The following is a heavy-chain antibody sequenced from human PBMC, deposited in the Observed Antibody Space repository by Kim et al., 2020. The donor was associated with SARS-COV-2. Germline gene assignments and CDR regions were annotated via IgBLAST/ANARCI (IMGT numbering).Heavy chain of an antibody. V-gene: IGHV1-8*01. CDR1: GYTFTSYD. D-gene: IGHD3-16*02. J-gene: IGHJ4*02. CDR3: ARARMITFGGVIVFGWGPVDFDY. CDR2: MNPNSGNT. Sequence: ASVKVSCKASGYTFTSYDINWVRQATGQGLEWMGWMNPNSGNTGYAQKFQGRVTMTRNTSISTAYMELSSLRSEDTAVYYCARARMITFGGVIVFGWGPVDFDYWGQGTLVTVSS.